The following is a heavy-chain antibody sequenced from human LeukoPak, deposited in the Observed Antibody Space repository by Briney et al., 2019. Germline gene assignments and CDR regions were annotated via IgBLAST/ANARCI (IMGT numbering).Heavy chain of an antibody. CDR1: GYAIISGGFS. Sequence: PSQTLSLTCTVSGYAIISGGFSWNWIRQPPGKGLEWIGCIYDRGPAHYNPSLKSRVTISVDTSKNQFSMNLNSVTAADTAVYYCAQLVAGTHYHFDYWGQGTLVTVSS. J-gene: IGHJ4*02. D-gene: IGHD6-19*01. V-gene: IGHV4-30-2*01. CDR2: IYDRGPA. CDR3: AQLVAGTHYHFDY.